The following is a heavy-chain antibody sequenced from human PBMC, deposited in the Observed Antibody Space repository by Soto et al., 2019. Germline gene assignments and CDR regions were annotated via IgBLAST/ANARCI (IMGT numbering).Heavy chain of an antibody. Sequence: EVQLSESGGGLVQPGGSLRLSCAASRFTLSTYAMCWVRQAPGKGLEWVSAISGSGSSAYYADSVKGRLTISRDNSKNTLYLQMNSLRAEDTAVYYCEYDYYCMDVWGQGTTVTVSS. CDR3: EYDYYCMDV. J-gene: IGHJ6*02. CDR2: ISGSGSSA. CDR1: RFTLSTYA. V-gene: IGHV3-23*01.